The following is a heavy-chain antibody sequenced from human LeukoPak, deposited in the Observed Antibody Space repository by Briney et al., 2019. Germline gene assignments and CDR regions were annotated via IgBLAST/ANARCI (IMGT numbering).Heavy chain of an antibody. Sequence: ASVKVSCKASGYTFINYYMHWVRQAPGQGLEWMGGIIPIFGTANHAQKFQGRVTITADESTSTAYMELSSLRSEDTAVYYCARDSSGWYGWFDPWGQGTLVTVSS. CDR2: IIPIFGTA. J-gene: IGHJ5*02. CDR1: GYTFINYY. D-gene: IGHD6-19*01. V-gene: IGHV1-69*13. CDR3: ARDSSGWYGWFDP.